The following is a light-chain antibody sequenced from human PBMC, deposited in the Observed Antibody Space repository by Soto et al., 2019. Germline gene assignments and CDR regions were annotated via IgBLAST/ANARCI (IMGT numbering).Light chain of an antibody. CDR3: SSYISSSTYV. V-gene: IGLV2-14*01. J-gene: IGLJ1*01. CDR1: RSDVGGYNY. CDR2: EVS. Sequence: SALTQPASVSGSPGQSITISCTGTRSDVGGYNYVSWYQQHPGKAPKLMIYEVSNRPSGVSNRFSGSKSGNTASLTISGLQAEDEADYYCSSYISSSTYVFGTGTKLTVL.